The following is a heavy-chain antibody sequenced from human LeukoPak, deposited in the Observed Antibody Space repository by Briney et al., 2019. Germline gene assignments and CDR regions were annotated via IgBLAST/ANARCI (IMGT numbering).Heavy chain of an antibody. Sequence: PSGALSLTCAVSGGSISSSNWWSWVRQPPGKGLEWIGEIYHSGSTNYNPSLKSRVTMSVDKSKNQFSLKLSSVTAADTAVYYCARDLGSGYSSSLRYFDYWGQGTLVTVSS. D-gene: IGHD6-13*01. CDR1: GGSISSSNW. CDR2: IYHSGST. CDR3: ARDLGSGYSSSLRYFDY. V-gene: IGHV4-4*02. J-gene: IGHJ4*02.